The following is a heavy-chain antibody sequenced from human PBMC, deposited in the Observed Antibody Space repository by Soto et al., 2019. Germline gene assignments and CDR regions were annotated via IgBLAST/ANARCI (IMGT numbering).Heavy chain of an antibody. J-gene: IGHJ3*02. CDR2: ISYDGSNK. V-gene: IGHV3-30*18. CDR3: AKALHYDILVRDAFDI. CDR1: GFTFSSYG. Sequence: QVQLVESGGGVVQPGRSLRLSCAASGFTFSSYGMHWVRQAPGKGLEWVAVISYDGSNKYYADSVKGRFTISRDNYKKTLYLQMNSLRAEYTAVYYCAKALHYDILVRDAFDIWGQGTMVTGSS. D-gene: IGHD3-9*01.